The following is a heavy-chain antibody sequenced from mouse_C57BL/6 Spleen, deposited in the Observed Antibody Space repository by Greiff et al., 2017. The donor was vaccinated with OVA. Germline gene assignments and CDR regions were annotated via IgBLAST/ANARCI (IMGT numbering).Heavy chain of an antibody. Sequence: QVQLQQPGAELVRPGSSVKLSCKASGYTFTSYWMHWVKQRPIQGLEWIGNIDPSDSETHYTQKFKDKATLSVDKSSSTAYMQLSSLTSEDSAVYYCARRRHYGSSSYWYFDVWGTGTTVTVSS. D-gene: IGHD1-1*01. J-gene: IGHJ1*03. CDR1: GYTFTSYW. CDR2: IDPSDSET. CDR3: ARRRHYGSSSYWYFDV. V-gene: IGHV1-52*01.